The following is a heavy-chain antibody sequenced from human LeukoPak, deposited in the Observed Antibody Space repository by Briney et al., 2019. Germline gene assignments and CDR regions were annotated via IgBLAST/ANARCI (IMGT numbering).Heavy chain of an antibody. D-gene: IGHD6-13*01. J-gene: IGHJ4*02. V-gene: IGHV4-30-4*08. CDR1: GGSISSGDYY. Sequence: SETLSLTCTVSGGSISSGDYYWSWIRQPPGKGLEWIGYIYYSGSTYYNPSLKSRVTISVDTSKNQFSLKLSSATAADTAVYYCASIPPVSDGSWVRDYWGQGTLVTVSS. CDR3: ASIPPVSDGSWVRDY. CDR2: IYYSGST.